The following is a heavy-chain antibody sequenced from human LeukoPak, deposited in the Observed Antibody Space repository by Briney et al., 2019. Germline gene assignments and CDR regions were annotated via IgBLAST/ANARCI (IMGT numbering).Heavy chain of an antibody. D-gene: IGHD6-25*01. V-gene: IGHV4-34*01. CDR3: AREFNGSASDGMDV. CDR1: GGSFSGYY. J-gene: IGHJ6*02. CDR2: INHSGST. Sequence: SETLSLTCAVYGGSFSGYYWSWIRQPPGKGLEWIGEINHSGSTNYNPSLKSRVTISVDTSKNQFSLKLSSVTAADTAVYYCAREFNGSASDGMDVWGQGTTVTVSS.